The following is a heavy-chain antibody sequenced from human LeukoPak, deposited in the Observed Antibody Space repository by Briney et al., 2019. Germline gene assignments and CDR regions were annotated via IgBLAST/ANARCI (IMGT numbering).Heavy chain of an antibody. CDR1: GFTFSSYE. J-gene: IGHJ4*02. V-gene: IGHV3-48*03. Sequence: GGSLRLSCAASGFTFSSYEMNWVRQAPGKGLECVSYISISGTTISYADSVKGRFTISRDNAKNSLYLQMNSLTGDDTAVYFCARESYGVMDYWGQGTLVTVSP. D-gene: IGHD4-17*01. CDR2: ISISGTTI. CDR3: ARESYGVMDY.